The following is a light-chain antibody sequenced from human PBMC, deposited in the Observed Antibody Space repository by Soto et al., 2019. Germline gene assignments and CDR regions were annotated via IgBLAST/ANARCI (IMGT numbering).Light chain of an antibody. J-gene: IGKJ1*01. V-gene: IGKV1-5*03. CDR3: QQYNSYSRT. CDR1: QSISSW. CDR2: KAS. Sequence: DIQMTQSPSTLSASVGDRVTITCRASQSISSWLAWYQQKPGKAPKLLIYKASSLESGVPSRFSGSGSGTEFPLTISSLQPDDFETYYCQQYNSYSRTFGQGTKVEIK.